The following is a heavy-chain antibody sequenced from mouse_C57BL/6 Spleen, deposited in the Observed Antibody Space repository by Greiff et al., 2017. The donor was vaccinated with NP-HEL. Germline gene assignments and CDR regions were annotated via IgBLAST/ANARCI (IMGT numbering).Heavy chain of an antibody. J-gene: IGHJ4*01. Sequence: EVQRVESGGGLVKPGGSLKLSCAASGFTFSSYAMSWVRQTPEKRLEWVATISDGGSSTYYPDNVKGRFTISRDNAKNNLYLQMSHLKSEDTAMYYCARDDYNAMDGWGQGTSVTVAS. CDR3: ARDDYNAMDG. CDR2: ISDGGSST. V-gene: IGHV5-4*01. CDR1: GFTFSSYA.